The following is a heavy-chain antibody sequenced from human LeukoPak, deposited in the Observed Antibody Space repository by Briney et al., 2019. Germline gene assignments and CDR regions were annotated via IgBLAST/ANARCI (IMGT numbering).Heavy chain of an antibody. V-gene: IGHV3-23*01. D-gene: IGHD1-14*01. CDR2: ISYASDT. J-gene: IGHJ4*02. CDR1: GFTFRTSS. CDR3: AKGGISEDGLDS. Sequence: GGSLRLSCAASGFTFRTSSMTWVRQAPGKGLDWVSSISYASDTYYAGSVKGRFTISRDNSKNTLYPHINSLRAEDMAVYYCAKGGISEDGLDSWGQGTLVTVSS.